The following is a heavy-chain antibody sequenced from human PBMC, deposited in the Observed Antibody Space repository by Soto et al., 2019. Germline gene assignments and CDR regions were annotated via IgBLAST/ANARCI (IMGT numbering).Heavy chain of an antibody. D-gene: IGHD2-8*01. CDR3: ARGRREYCTNGVCYTFVPD. V-gene: IGHV4-61*01. Sequence: TSETLSLTCTVSGGSVSNDYYFWSWIRQPPGKGLEWIGYIHYSGTTNYNPSVMSRVTISVDTSKNQLSLNLSSVTAADTAVYYCARGRREYCTNGVCYTFVPDWGQGTLVTVSS. CDR1: GGSVSNDYYF. CDR2: IHYSGTT. J-gene: IGHJ4*02.